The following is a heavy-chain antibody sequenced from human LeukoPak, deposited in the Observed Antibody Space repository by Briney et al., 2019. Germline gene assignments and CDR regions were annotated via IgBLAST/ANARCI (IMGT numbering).Heavy chain of an antibody. CDR3: ARDLHGSGNTRNCGMDV. D-gene: IGHD3-10*01. CDR1: GFILSNYV. Sequence: GGSLRLSCVASGFILSNYVIHWVRQPPGKGLEWVARITYAGTDTYYADSVRGRFTISRDDSENTLYLQMNSLGVEDTAVYYCARDLHGSGNTRNCGMDVWGQGTTVIVSS. V-gene: IGHV3-30-3*01. CDR2: ITYAGTDT. J-gene: IGHJ6*02.